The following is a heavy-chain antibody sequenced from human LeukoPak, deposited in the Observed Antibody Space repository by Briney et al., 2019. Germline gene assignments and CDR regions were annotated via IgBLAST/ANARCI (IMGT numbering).Heavy chain of an antibody. J-gene: IGHJ6*02. CDR3: ARDARRPWGDSQYYYYGTDV. D-gene: IGHD2-21*02. Sequence: SQALSLTCAISGDSVSSNSAAWNWIRQSPSRGLEWLGRTYYRSKWYNDYAVSVKSRITINPDTSKNQFSLKLSSVTAADTAVYYCARDARRPWGDSQYYYYGTDVWGQGTTVTVSS. CDR2: TYYRSKWYN. V-gene: IGHV6-1*01. CDR1: GDSVSSNSAA.